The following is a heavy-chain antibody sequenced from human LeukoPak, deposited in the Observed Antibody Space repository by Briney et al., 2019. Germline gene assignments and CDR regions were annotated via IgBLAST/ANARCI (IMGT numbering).Heavy chain of an antibody. CDR2: ISAYNGNT. J-gene: IGHJ3*02. CDR3: ARTDHYDYAPDAFDI. V-gene: IGHV1-18*01. CDR1: GYTFTSYG. D-gene: IGHD3-16*01. Sequence: ASVKVSCKASGYTFTSYGISWVRQAPGQGLEWMGWISAYNGNTNYAQKLQGRVTMTTDTSTSTAYMELRSLRPDDTAVYYCARTDHYDYAPDAFDIWGQGTMVTVSS.